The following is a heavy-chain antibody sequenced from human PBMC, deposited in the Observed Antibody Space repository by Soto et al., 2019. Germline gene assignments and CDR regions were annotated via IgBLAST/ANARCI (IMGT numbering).Heavy chain of an antibody. D-gene: IGHD1-1*01. Sequence: PSETLTLTCPVCGSAHRSSSYYVVWLRQPAGKGLEWIGSFYYSGSPYYHPSLKGRVSMSVDTYKKRFSLKTSSVAAADTFVYYCARQQNGNSYEDDWSQGTLVTVSS. CDR3: ARQQNGNSYEDD. CDR1: GSAHRSSSYY. J-gene: IGHJ1*01. CDR2: FYYSGSP. V-gene: IGHV4-39*01.